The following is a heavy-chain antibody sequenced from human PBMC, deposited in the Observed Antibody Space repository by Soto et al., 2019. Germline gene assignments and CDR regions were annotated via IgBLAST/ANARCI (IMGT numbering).Heavy chain of an antibody. V-gene: IGHV4-59*02. J-gene: IGHJ5*02. D-gene: IGHD3-22*01. CDR3: ARSYYDSSGFAVDP. CDR2: MYFGGSF. CDR1: GASVSHGY. Sequence: PSETLSLTCNVSGASVSHGYWSWIRQPPGKGLEWIGFMYFGGSFNYNPSLTSRATISVETSKNQFSMKLTCVTASDTAVYYCARSYYDSSGFAVDPWGRGTLVTVSS.